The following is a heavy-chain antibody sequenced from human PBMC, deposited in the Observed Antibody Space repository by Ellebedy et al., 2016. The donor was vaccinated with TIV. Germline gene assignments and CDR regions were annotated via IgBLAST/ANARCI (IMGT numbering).Heavy chain of an antibody. CDR3: AREGGNRYYGSGSYMTLYYFDY. J-gene: IGHJ4*02. CDR1: GYTFTSYY. CDR2: INPSGGST. D-gene: IGHD3-10*01. Sequence: ASVKVSXXASGYTFTSYYMHWVRQAPGQGLEWMGIINPSGGSTSYAQKFQGRVTMTRDTSTSTVYMELSSLRSEDTAVYYCAREGGNRYYGSGSYMTLYYFDYWGQGTLVTVSS. V-gene: IGHV1-46*01.